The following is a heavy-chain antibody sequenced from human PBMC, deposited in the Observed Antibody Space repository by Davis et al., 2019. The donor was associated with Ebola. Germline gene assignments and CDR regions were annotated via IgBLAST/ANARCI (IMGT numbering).Heavy chain of an antibody. J-gene: IGHJ4*02. CDR2: IYPGDSDT. CDR3: ARQAVGPSIDY. Sequence: GESLKISCKGSRYSFTSYWIGWVRQMPGKGLEWMGIIYPGDSDTRYSPSFQAQVTISADKSISTAYLQWSSLKASDSAMYYCARQAVGPSIDYWGQGTQVTVSS. D-gene: IGHD2-15*01. CDR1: RYSFTSYW. V-gene: IGHV5-51*01.